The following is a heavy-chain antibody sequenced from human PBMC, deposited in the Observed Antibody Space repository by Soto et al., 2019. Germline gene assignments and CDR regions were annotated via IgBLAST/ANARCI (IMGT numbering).Heavy chain of an antibody. Sequence: GGSLRLSCAASGFTFSSYAMHWVRQAPGKGLEWVAVISYDGSNKYYADSVKGRFTISRDNSKNTLYLQMNSLRAEDTAVYYCARDRPTMIVVVITPAFDIWGQGTMVTVSS. CDR1: GFTFSSYA. V-gene: IGHV3-30-3*01. J-gene: IGHJ3*02. CDR3: ARDRPTMIVVVITPAFDI. D-gene: IGHD3-22*01. CDR2: ISYDGSNK.